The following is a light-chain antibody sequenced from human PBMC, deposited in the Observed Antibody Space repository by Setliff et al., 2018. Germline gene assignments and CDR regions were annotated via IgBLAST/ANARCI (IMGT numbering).Light chain of an antibody. Sequence: QSVLTQPAAVSGSPGQSITISCTGTSSDIGGYNYVSWYQQHPGKAPKLMIYEVSKRPSGVSDRFSGSKSANTASLTISGLQAGDEADYYCLSYTTKTTHALFGGGTKVTVL. CDR3: LSYTTKTTHAL. J-gene: IGLJ2*01. CDR2: EVS. CDR1: SSDIGGYNY. V-gene: IGLV2-14*03.